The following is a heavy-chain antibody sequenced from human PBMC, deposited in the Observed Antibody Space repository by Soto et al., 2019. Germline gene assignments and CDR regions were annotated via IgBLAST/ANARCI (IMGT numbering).Heavy chain of an antibody. V-gene: IGHV3-30*18. CDR3: AKDLGGSGSYYNVGASY. CDR1: GFTFSSYG. D-gene: IGHD3-10*01. Sequence: GGSLRLSCAASGFTFSSYGMHWVRQAPGKGLEWVAVISYDGSNKYYADSVKGRFTISRDNSKNTLYLQMNSLRAEDTAVYYCAKDLGGSGSYYNVGASYWGQGTLVTVS. CDR2: ISYDGSNK. J-gene: IGHJ4*02.